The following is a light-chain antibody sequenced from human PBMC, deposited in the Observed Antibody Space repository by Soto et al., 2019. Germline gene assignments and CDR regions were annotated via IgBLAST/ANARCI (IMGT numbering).Light chain of an antibody. J-gene: IGKJ5*01. CDR1: QGFGSS. CDR2: DAS. V-gene: IGKV3-15*01. CDR3: QQYHNWPIT. Sequence: EVVMTLSPGTLSLSPGGRATFSCRASQGFGSSLAWYQQKPGQAPRLLIYDASTRATGISARFSGSGSGTEFTLTISSLESEDFAVYYCQQYHNWPITFGQGTRLEIK.